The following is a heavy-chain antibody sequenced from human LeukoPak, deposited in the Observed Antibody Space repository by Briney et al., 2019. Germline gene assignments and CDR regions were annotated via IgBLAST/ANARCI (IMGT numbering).Heavy chain of an antibody. CDR3: ARGWNSGYDFDY. V-gene: IGHV3-30*14. CDR1: GFTFSNYT. Sequence: GGSLRLSCAASGFTFSNYTMHWVRQAPGKGLEWVAVISYDGSNKYYADSVKGRFTISRDNSKNTLYLQMNSLRAEDTAVYYCARGWNSGYDFDYWGQGTLVTVSS. D-gene: IGHD5-12*01. CDR2: ISYDGSNK. J-gene: IGHJ4*02.